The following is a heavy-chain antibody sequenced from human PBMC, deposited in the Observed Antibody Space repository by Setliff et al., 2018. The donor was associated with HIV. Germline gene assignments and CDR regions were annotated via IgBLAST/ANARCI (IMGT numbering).Heavy chain of an antibody. CDR1: GFTFSDYS. V-gene: IGHV3-11*04. D-gene: IGHD6-25*01. CDR2: IPSSGSSI. CDR3: AREGRRLPFNDAFDI. J-gene: IGHJ3*02. Sequence: PGGSLRLSCAASGFTFSDYSMSWIRQTPGKGLEWLSYIPSSGSSIYYADSVRGRFTISRDNAGNSLYLQMNSLRVDDTAVYYCAREGRRLPFNDAFDIWGQGTMVTVSS.